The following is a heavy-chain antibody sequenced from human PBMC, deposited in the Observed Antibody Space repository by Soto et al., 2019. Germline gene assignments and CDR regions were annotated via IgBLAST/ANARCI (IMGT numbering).Heavy chain of an antibody. CDR1: GGSISSYY. Sequence: SETLSLTCTVSGGSISSYYWSWIRQPPGKGLEWIGYIYYSGSTNYNPSLKSRVTISVNTSENQFSLKLSPVTAADTAVYYCARHIALSGSFPFDYWGQGTLVTVSS. J-gene: IGHJ4*02. V-gene: IGHV4-59*08. CDR2: IYYSGST. D-gene: IGHD3-3*01. CDR3: ARHIALSGSFPFDY.